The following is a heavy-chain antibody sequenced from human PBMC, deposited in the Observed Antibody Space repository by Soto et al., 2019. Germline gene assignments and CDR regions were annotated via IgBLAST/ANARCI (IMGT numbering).Heavy chain of an antibody. CDR1: GFIFTDYA. Sequence: PGGSLRLSCAASGFIFTDYAMSWVRRAPGKGLEWVSGVSGIGGDTFYTDSVKGRFTVSRDNSKNTLYLQMNSLRAEDTAVYYCARNSRPRIPATCGVLDYWGQGSLVTVSS. D-gene: IGHD2-2*01. J-gene: IGHJ4*02. CDR3: ARNSRPRIPATCGVLDY. CDR2: VSGIGGDT. V-gene: IGHV3-23*01.